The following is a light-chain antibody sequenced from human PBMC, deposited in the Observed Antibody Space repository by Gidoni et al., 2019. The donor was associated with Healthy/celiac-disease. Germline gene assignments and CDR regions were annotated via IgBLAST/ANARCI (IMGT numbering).Light chain of an antibody. Sequence: EIVMTQSPATLSLSPGERATLPCRASQSVSSSYLSWYQQKPGQAPRLLIYGASTRATGIPARFSGSGSGTDFTLTISSLQPEDFAVYYCQQDYNLPPTFGPGTKVDIK. CDR2: GAS. J-gene: IGKJ3*01. CDR1: QSVSSSY. V-gene: IGKV3D-7*01. CDR3: QQDYNLPPT.